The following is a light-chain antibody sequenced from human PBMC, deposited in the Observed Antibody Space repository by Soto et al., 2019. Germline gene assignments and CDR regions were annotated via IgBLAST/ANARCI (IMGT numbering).Light chain of an antibody. CDR1: QSVSSS. J-gene: IGKJ2*01. CDR3: QQYQSFSPYT. V-gene: IGKV1-5*01. CDR2: DAS. Sequence: DIQMTQSPSTLSAFVGDRVTITCRASQSVSSSLAWYQQKPGKAPKLLIYDASTLERGVTSRFSGSGYGTEFTLTINSLQPGDFATYYCQQYQSFSPYTFGQGNRLEI.